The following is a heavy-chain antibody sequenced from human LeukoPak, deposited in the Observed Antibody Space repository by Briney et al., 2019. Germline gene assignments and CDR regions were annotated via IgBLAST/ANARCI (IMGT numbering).Heavy chain of an antibody. D-gene: IGHD6-6*01. Sequence: GESLKISCKGSGYSFTTYSIAWLRRIPGKGLEWLGIIYPGDSDTRYSPSFRGQFTISADKSISTAYLQWSSLKASDTAMYYCARTYSSSSDDAFDIWDQGTMVTVSS. CDR2: IYPGDSDT. CDR1: GYSFTTYS. CDR3: ARTYSSSSDDAFDI. J-gene: IGHJ3*02. V-gene: IGHV5-51*01.